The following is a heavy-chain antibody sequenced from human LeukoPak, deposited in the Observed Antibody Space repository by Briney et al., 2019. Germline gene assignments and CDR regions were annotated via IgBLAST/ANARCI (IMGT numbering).Heavy chain of an antibody. CDR1: GFTVRSYG. Sequence: AGSLRLSCEASGFTVRSYGIHWVRQPPGKGLEWVAVIWNEGNDKHYADSVKGRFTNSKDDSTNTAVLQMDGLGGDDTARYYCAKGAGSVWPTPIGSWGEGTLVSVSS. D-gene: IGHD2-21*01. J-gene: IGHJ4*02. CDR2: IWNEGNDK. CDR3: AKGAGSVWPTPIGS. V-gene: IGHV3-33*02.